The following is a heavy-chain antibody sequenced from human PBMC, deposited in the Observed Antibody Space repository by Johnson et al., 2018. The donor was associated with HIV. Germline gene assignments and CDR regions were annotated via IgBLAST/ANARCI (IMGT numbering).Heavy chain of an antibody. CDR2: IGTAGDT. V-gene: IGHV3-13*01. CDR1: GFTFSCYD. Sequence: VQLVESGGGLVQPGGSLRLSCAASGFTFSCYDVHWVRQATGKGLEWVSPIGTAGDTYYPGSVKGRFTISRENAKNSLYLQMNSLRAGDTAVYYCAKPSTESAFDIWGQGTMVTVSS. D-gene: IGHD1-1*01. CDR3: AKPSTESAFDI. J-gene: IGHJ3*02.